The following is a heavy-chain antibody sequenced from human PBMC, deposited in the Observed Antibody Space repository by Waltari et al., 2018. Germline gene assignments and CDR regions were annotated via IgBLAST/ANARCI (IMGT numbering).Heavy chain of an antibody. J-gene: IGHJ6*03. CDR2: IYYSGST. Sequence: QVQLQESGPGLVKPSETLSLTCTVSGGSISSYYWSWIRQPPGKGLEWIGYIYYSGSTNYNPSLKSRVTISVDTSKNQFSLKLRSVTAADTAVYYCARSPKFLAGPYYYYYYMDVWGKGTTVTVSS. CDR1: GGSISSYY. V-gene: IGHV4-59*01. CDR3: ARSPKFLAGPYYYYYYMDV. D-gene: IGHD6-19*01.